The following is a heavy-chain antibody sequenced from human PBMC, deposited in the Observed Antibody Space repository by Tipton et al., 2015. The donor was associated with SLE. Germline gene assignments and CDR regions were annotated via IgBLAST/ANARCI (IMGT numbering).Heavy chain of an antibody. CDR3: ARITSNGYYYGAFDF. CDR1: GYRFTTYW. CDR2: IYPGDSDT. V-gene: IGHV5-51*03. Sequence: QSGAEVKKPGESLKISCKASGYRFTTYWIGWVRQMPGKGLEWMGIIYPGDSDTRYSPSFQGHVTISADKSITTAFLQWNSTKASDTAMYYCARITSNGYYYGAFDFWGQGTMVTVSS. D-gene: IGHD3-22*01. J-gene: IGHJ3*01.